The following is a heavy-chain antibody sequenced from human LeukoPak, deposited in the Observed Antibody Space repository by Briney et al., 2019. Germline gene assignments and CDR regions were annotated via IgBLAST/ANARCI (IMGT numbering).Heavy chain of an antibody. V-gene: IGHV1-69*13. CDR3: AIIPAAMPRYYYYGMDV. Sequence: GASVKVSCKASGGTFSSYAISWVRRAPGQGLEWMGGIIPIFGTANYAQKFQGRVTITADESTSTAYMELSSLRSEDTAVYYCAIIPAAMPRYYYYGMDVWGKGTTVTVSS. CDR1: GGTFSSYA. CDR2: IIPIFGTA. D-gene: IGHD2-2*01. J-gene: IGHJ6*04.